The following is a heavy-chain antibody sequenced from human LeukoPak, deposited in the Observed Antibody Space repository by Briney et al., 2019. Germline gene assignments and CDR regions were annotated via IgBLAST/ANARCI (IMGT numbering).Heavy chain of an antibody. CDR2: IDWAATNT. CDR3: AKGTTEDPRVYNY. CDR1: GFTFSSYA. D-gene: IGHD2-8*01. Sequence: GGSLRLSCAASGFTFSSYAMGWVRQAPGERLEWVSAIDWAATNTPYADSVKGRFTISRDNSKNTLYLQMNSLRGGDTAIYYCAKGTTEDPRVYNYWGQGTLVTVSS. J-gene: IGHJ4*02. V-gene: IGHV3-23*05.